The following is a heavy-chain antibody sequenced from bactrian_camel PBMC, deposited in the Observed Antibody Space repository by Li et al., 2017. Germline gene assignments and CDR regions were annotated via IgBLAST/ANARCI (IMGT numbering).Heavy chain of an antibody. CDR1: GLSTAFNSIC. CDR2: IDSDGST. CDR3: AAELVGWVLRCPDEYNY. V-gene: IGHV3S53*01. D-gene: IGHD5*01. J-gene: IGHJ4*01. Sequence: HVQLVESGGGSVQSGGSLRLSCAASGLSTAFNSICMAWFRQAPGEEREEVAIIDSDGSTGYEDPVKGRFTISQDNAKNTLYLQMNSLKPEDTAMYYCAAELVGWVLRCPDEYNYWGQGTQVTVS.